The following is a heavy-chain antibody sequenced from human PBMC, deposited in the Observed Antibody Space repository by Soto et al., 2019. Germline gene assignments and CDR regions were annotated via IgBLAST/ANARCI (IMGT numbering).Heavy chain of an antibody. D-gene: IGHD1-20*01. V-gene: IGHV4-59*08. CDR3: AHHGGWYTLPDSYINV. CDR1: GGSIGNYY. J-gene: IGHJ6*03. CDR2: IYYSGST. Sequence: QVQLQESGPGLVKPSETLSLTCTVSGGSIGNYYWSWIRQPPGKGLEWIGYIYYSGSTNYNPSLKSRVIISIDMSKNQFSLKLSSVTAADAAVYYCAHHGGWYTLPDSYINVWGKGTTVTVSS.